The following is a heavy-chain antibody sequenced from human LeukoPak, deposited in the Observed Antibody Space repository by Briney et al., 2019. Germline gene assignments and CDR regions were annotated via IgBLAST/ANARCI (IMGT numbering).Heavy chain of an antibody. CDR3: ARDYNC. Sequence: GGSLRLSCAASQFTFNNNAMSWVRQAPGKGLEWVSGLSGDSSSIYYAASVKGRFTISRDNSKNMLYLQMNSLRAEDTAVYYCARDYNCWGQGTLVTVSS. J-gene: IGHJ4*02. V-gene: IGHV3-23*01. CDR1: QFTFNNNA. CDR2: LSGDSSSI. D-gene: IGHD3-10*01.